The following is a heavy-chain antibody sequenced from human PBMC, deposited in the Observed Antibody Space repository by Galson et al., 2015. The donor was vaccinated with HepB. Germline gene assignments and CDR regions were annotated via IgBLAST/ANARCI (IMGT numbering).Heavy chain of an antibody. CDR1: GGTFCSYA. CDR3: ARDPSYDFWSGWSGYYYYYGMDV. Sequence: SVKVSCKASGGTFCSYAISWVRQAPGQGLEWMGGIIPIFGTASYAQKFQGRVTITADESTSTAYMELSSLRSEDTAVYYCARDPSYDFWSGWSGYYYYYGMDVWGQGTTVTVSS. D-gene: IGHD3-3*01. CDR2: IIPIFGTA. V-gene: IGHV1-69*13. J-gene: IGHJ6*02.